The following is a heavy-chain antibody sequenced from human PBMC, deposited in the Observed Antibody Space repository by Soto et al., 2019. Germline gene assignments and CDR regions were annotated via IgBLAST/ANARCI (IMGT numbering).Heavy chain of an antibody. Sequence: QVQLQESGPGLVKPSQTLSLTCTVSGGSITSDYSCWSWIRQPPGAGLAWIGHIFDSGTTYTNPSLRSQVAISLATSKNHFSLTLSSVTAADTAVYYCARGPSGDKVHYWGQGALVTVSS. J-gene: IGHJ4*02. CDR1: GGSITSDYSC. V-gene: IGHV4-30-4*01. D-gene: IGHD7-27*01. CDR3: ARGPSGDKVHY. CDR2: IFDSGTT.